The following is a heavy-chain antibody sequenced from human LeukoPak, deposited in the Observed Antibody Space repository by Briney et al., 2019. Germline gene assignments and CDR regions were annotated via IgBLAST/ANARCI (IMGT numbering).Heavy chain of an antibody. CDR2: ISYDGSNK. CDR1: GFTFSSYG. CDR3: AKGRGDY. V-gene: IGHV3-30*18. Sequence: GGSLRLSCAASGFTFSSYGMHWVRQAPGKGLEWVAVISYDGSNKYYADSVKGRFTISRDNSRNTLYLQMNSLRAEDTAVYYCAKGRGDYWGQGTLVTVSS. J-gene: IGHJ4*02.